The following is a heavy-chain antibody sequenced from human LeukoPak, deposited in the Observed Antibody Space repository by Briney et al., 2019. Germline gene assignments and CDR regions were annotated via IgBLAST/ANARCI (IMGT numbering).Heavy chain of an antibody. CDR1: GGTFSSYA. D-gene: IGHD2-21*01. J-gene: IGHJ4*02. Sequence: ASVKVSCKASGGTFSSYAISWVRQAPGQGLEWMGIIYPGDSDTRYSPSFQGQVTISADKSISTAYLQWSSLKASDTAMYYCARHPHMGETDYWGQGTLVTVSS. V-gene: IGHV5-51*01. CDR2: IYPGDSDT. CDR3: ARHPHMGETDY.